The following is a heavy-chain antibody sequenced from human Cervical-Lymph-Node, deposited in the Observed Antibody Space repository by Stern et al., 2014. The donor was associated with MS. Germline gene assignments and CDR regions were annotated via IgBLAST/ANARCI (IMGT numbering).Heavy chain of an antibody. D-gene: IGHD3-22*01. CDR3: ARSPDLYDSSGYYFD. V-gene: IGHV1-69*04. CDR2: IIPFLGIA. J-gene: IGHJ4*02. Sequence: VQLVESGAEVKKPGSSVKVSCKASGGTLNNYAVSWVRQAPGQGLEWIGKIIPFLGIANYAHKFQGRVTLTAAATTSYMEVSSLRSDATAVYYCARSPDLYDSSGYYFDWGQGTLVTVSS. CDR1: GGTLNNYA.